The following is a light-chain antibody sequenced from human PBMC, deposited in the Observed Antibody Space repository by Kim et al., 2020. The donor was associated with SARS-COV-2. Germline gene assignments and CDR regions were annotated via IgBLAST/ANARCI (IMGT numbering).Light chain of an antibody. J-gene: IGLJ2*01. CDR3: QVRDSTSDQVI. Sequence: PGKWATITGGGDNIGGINVTWYQRKVGLAPVLVLHSDTDRPSGIPERVSGTNSGTAATLTISRVEAGDEAEYTCQVRDSTSDQVIFGGGTQLTVL. V-gene: IGLV3-21*04. CDR1: NIGGIN. CDR2: SDT.